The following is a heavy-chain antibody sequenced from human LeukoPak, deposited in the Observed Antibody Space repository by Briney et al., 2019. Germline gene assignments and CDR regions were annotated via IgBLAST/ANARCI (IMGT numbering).Heavy chain of an antibody. CDR1: GYTFTDYY. CDR3: ARDLAVAGLGMDV. CDR2: INPNSGGT. D-gene: IGHD6-19*01. V-gene: IGHV1-2*02. Sequence: ASVKVSCKASGYTFTDYYMHWVRQAPGQGLEWMGWINPNSGGTNYAQKFQGRVTMTRDTSISTAYMELSRLRSDDTAVYYCARDLAVAGLGMDVWGQGTTVTVSS. J-gene: IGHJ6*02.